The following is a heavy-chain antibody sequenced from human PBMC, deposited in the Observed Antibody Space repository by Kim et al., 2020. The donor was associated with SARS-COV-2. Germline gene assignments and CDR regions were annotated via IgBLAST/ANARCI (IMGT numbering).Heavy chain of an antibody. Sequence: GGSLRLSCAASGFTFSSYAMSWVRQAPGKGLEWVSAISGSGGSTYYADSVKGRFTISRDNSKNTLYLQMNSLRAEDTAVYYCAKYSVTHVDTAMVIHYYGMDVWGQGTTVTVSS. D-gene: IGHD5-18*01. J-gene: IGHJ6*02. V-gene: IGHV3-23*01. CDR1: GFTFSSYA. CDR3: AKYSVTHVDTAMVIHYYGMDV. CDR2: ISGSGGST.